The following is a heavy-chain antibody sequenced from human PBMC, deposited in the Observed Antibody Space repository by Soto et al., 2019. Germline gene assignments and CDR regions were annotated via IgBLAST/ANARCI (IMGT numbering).Heavy chain of an antibody. CDR1: GGSFSGYY. Sequence: SETLSLTCAVYGGSFSGYYWSWIRQPPGKGLEWIGEINHSGSANYNPSLKSRVTISVDTSKNQFSLKLSCVTAADTAVYYCARGCLKLEDPPAYYFDYWGQGTLVTVSS. CDR2: INHSGSA. D-gene: IGHD6-6*01. V-gene: IGHV4-34*01. J-gene: IGHJ4*02. CDR3: ARGCLKLEDPPAYYFDY.